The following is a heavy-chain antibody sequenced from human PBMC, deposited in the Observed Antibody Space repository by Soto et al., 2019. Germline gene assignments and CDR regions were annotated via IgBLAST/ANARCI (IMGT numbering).Heavy chain of an antibody. CDR3: AKDLGYCSGGSCYSGFDY. CDR1: GFSVSTSY. CDR2: ISGSGGST. V-gene: IGHV3-23*01. D-gene: IGHD2-15*01. J-gene: IGHJ4*02. Sequence: GGSLRLSCAASGFSVSTSYMSWVRQAPGKGLEWVSSISGSGGSTYYADSVKGRFTISRDNSKNTLYLQMNSLRAEDTAVYYCAKDLGYCSGGSCYSGFDYWGQGTLVTVSS.